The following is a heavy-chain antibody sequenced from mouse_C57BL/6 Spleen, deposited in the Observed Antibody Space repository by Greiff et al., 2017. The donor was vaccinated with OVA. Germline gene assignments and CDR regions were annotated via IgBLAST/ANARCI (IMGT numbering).Heavy chain of an antibody. CDR1: GYTFTDSY. V-gene: IGHV1-26*01. CDR2: INPNNGGT. J-gene: IGHJ4*01. Sequence: EVQLQQSGPELVKPGASVKISCKASGYTFTDSYMNWVKQSHGKSLEWIGDINPNNGGTSYNQKFKGKATLTVDKSSSTAYMELRSLTSEDSAVYYCAYAMDYWGQGTSVTVSS. CDR3: AYAMDY.